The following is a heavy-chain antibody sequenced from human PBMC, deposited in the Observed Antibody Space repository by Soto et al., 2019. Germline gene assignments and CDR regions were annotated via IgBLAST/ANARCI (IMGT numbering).Heavy chain of an antibody. CDR1: GYTFTSYA. CDR2: INAGNGNT. Sequence: RASVKVSCKASGYTFTSYAMHWVRQAPGQRLEWMGWINAGNGNTKYSQKFQGRVTITRDTSASTAYMELSSLRSEDTAVYYCSRKYCRSTSCYSYYYGMDVWGQGTTVTVSS. CDR3: SRKYCRSTSCYSYYYGMDV. D-gene: IGHD2-2*02. V-gene: IGHV1-3*01. J-gene: IGHJ6*02.